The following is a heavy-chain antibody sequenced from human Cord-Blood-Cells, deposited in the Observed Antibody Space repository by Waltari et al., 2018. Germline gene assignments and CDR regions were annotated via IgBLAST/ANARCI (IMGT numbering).Heavy chain of an antibody. J-gene: IGHJ3*02. D-gene: IGHD6-19*01. CDR1: GGPFSSYA. Sequence: QVQPVQSGAEVKKPGSSVKVSCKASGGPFSSYAISWVRQAPGQGLEWMGGIIPIFGTANYAQKFQGRVTITADESTSTAYMELSSLRSEDTAVYYCARHIAVAGNSAFDIWGQGTMVTVSS. CDR2: IIPIFGTA. CDR3: ARHIAVAGNSAFDI. V-gene: IGHV1-69*01.